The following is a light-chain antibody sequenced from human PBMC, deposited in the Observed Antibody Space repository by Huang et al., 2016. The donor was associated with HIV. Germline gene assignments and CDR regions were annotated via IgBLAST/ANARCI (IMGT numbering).Light chain of an antibody. Sequence: EIVMTQSPATLSVSPGERVTLSCRANQSVSSNLAWYQQRPGQAPRLLIYSASTRATVIPASFSGSGSGTEFTLTISSLQSEDFAIYYCQQYNNWPPITFGQGARLEIK. CDR1: QSVSSN. CDR2: SAS. J-gene: IGKJ5*01. V-gene: IGKV3-15*01. CDR3: QQYNNWPPIT.